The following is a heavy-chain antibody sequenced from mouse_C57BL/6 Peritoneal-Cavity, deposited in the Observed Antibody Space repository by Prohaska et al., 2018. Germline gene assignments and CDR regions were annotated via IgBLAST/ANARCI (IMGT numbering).Heavy chain of an antibody. CDR2: IRSKRNNYAT. D-gene: IGHD2-1*01. CDR3: VSYSSMDY. J-gene: IGHJ4*01. CDR1: GFSFTTYA. V-gene: IGHV10-1*01. Sequence: EVQLVESGGGLVQPKGSLKLSCAASGFSFTTYAMNWVRQALGKGLEWGAGIRSKRNNYATYYADSVKDRFTIPRDDSESMLYLQMNNLKTEETAMYYCVSYSSMDYWGQGTSVTVSS.